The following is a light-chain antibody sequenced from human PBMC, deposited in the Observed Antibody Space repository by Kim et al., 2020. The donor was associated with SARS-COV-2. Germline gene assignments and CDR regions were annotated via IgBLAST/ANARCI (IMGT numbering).Light chain of an antibody. CDR2: QDK. CDR1: KLGDKH. J-gene: IGLJ1*01. CDR3: QAWDSNTCV. V-gene: IGLV3-1*01. Sequence: VSQGQTAPMPCCGEKLGDKHTSWYQQRPGQAPILVIDQDKRRPAGIPERFYGYNSGNTATLTISETQTLDEADYFCQAWDSNTCVFGTGTKVTVL.